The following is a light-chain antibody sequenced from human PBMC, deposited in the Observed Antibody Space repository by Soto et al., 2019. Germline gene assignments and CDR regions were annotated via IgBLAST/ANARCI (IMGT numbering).Light chain of an antibody. CDR2: GAS. CDR1: QSVRSNY. CDR3: KQYGTSPLT. J-gene: IGKJ2*01. Sequence: EIVLTQSPGTLSLSPGERATLSCRASQSVRSNYLAWYQQKPGQSPRPLISGASTRATGIPDRFSGSGSGTDFTLTISRLEPEDFAVYYCKQYGTSPLTFGQGTNLEIK. V-gene: IGKV3-20*01.